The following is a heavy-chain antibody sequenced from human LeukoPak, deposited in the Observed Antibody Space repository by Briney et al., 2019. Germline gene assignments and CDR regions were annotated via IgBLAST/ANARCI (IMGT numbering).Heavy chain of an antibody. V-gene: IGHV3-23*01. D-gene: IGHD6-13*01. J-gene: IGHJ5*02. CDR1: GFTFSSYA. Sequence: PGGSLRLSCAASGFTFSSYAMSWVRQAPGKGLEWVSAISGSGGSTYYADSVKGRFTISRDNSKNTLYLQMNSLRAEDTAVYYCAKTDSSSWYVSNWFDPWGQGTLVTVSS. CDR3: AKTDSSSWYVSNWFDP. CDR2: ISGSGGST.